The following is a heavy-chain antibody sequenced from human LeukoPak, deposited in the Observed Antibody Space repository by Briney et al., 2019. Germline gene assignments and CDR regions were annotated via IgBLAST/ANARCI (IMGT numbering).Heavy chain of an antibody. Sequence: SETLSVTCTDSGGSISSYYWSWIRQPAGKGLEWIGRIYTSGSTNYNPSLKSRVTMSVDTSKNQFSLKLSSVTAADTAVYYCARAATVIGLNWFDPWGQGTLVTVSS. CDR2: IYTSGST. J-gene: IGHJ5*02. D-gene: IGHD4-11*01. CDR3: ARAATVIGLNWFDP. CDR1: GGSISSYY. V-gene: IGHV4-4*07.